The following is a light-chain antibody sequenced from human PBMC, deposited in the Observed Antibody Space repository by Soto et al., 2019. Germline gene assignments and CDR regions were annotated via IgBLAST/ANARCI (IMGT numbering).Light chain of an antibody. Sequence: AIQMTQSPSSLSASVGDRVTITCRASQGIRNDVGWYQQKPGKAPELLIYAASSLQTGVPSRFSGSGSGTDFTLTISSLQPEDFATYYCLQDYSYPRTSGQGTKVDIK. CDR1: QGIRND. CDR3: LQDYSYPRT. V-gene: IGKV1-6*01. CDR2: AAS. J-gene: IGKJ1*01.